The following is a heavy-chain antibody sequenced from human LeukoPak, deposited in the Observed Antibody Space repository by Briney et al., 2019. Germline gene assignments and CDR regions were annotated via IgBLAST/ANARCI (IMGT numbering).Heavy chain of an antibody. J-gene: IGHJ4*02. Sequence: GGSLRLSCAASEFTFITYWMSWVRQAPGKGLEWVANIKQDGSEKYYVDSVKGRFTISRDNAKKSLYLQMNSLRAEDTAVYYCARRPGGYYDSNGILEYFEYWGQGTLVTVSS. V-gene: IGHV3-7*01. CDR1: EFTFITYW. CDR3: ARRPGGYYDSNGILEYFEY. D-gene: IGHD3-22*01. CDR2: IKQDGSEK.